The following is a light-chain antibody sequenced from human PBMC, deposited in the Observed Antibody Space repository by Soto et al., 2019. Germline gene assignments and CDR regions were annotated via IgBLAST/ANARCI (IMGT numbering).Light chain of an antibody. V-gene: IGKV1-9*01. Sequence: DIRLTQSPSFLSASVGDRVSITCRASQYISHALSWYQQKPGKAPKLLIHSASTLQTGVPSRFSGSGSGTEFTLTISSLQPEDSATYYCQHRHSYPITFGRGTRLEIK. CDR3: QHRHSYPIT. CDR1: QYISHA. CDR2: SAS. J-gene: IGKJ5*01.